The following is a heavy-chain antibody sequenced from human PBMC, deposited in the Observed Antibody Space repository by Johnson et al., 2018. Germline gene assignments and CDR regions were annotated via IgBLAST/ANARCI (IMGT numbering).Heavy chain of an antibody. V-gene: IGHV3-23*04. CDR3: AKEVINLNPGRQGY. Sequence: VQLVESGGGLVQPGGSLRLSCAASGFTLRTNAMNWVRQAPEKGLEWVSSINESGDDKTFYADSVKGRFTISRDNPKNILYLQMNSRRVEETAIYYCAKEVINLNPGRQGYWGKGTLVPVSS. CDR1: GFTLRTNA. CDR2: INESGDDKT. J-gene: IGHJ4*02. D-gene: IGHD2/OR15-2a*01.